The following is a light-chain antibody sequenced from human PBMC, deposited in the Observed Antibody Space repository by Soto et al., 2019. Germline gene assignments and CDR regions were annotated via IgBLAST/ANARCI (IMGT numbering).Light chain of an antibody. J-gene: IGKJ5*01. Sequence: EIVMTQSPATLSVSPGERDTLSCRASQSVRSKLAWYQQKPGQAPRLLIYDASTRATGIPARFSGSGSGTEVNLTISSLQSEEFAVYYGKQRSNWPLTFGKGTQVEIK. CDR3: KQRSNWPLT. V-gene: IGKV3-15*01. CDR2: DAS. CDR1: QSVRSK.